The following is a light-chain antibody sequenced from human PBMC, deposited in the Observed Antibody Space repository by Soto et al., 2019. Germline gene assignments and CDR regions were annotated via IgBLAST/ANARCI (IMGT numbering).Light chain of an antibody. V-gene: IGKV3-20*01. CDR1: QRISSTY. J-gene: IGKJ4*01. CDR2: GTS. CDR3: PQSGSP. Sequence: EIVLTQSPGTLSLSPGERATLSCTPSQRISSTYLAWYQQKPGQAPRLLIYGTSNRATGVPDRFSGSGSGTDFTLTISRLEPEDFTVYYCPQSGSPFGGGTKVEIK.